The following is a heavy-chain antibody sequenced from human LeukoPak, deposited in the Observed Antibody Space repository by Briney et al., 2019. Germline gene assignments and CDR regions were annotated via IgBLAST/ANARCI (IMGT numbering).Heavy chain of an antibody. Sequence: PGGSLRLSCAVSGFTFSSYAMSWVRQAPGKGLEWVSTIRDSGGSTYYADSVKGRFTISRDNSKNMLYLQINSLRVEDTAVYYCAKDTPTTGYHLDSWGQGTLVTVSS. CDR1: GFTFSSYA. J-gene: IGHJ4*02. D-gene: IGHD1-1*01. V-gene: IGHV3-23*01. CDR3: AKDTPTTGYHLDS. CDR2: IRDSGGST.